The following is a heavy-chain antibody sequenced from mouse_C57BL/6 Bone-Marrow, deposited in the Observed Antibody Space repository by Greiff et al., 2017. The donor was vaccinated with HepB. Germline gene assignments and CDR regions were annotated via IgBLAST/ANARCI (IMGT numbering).Heavy chain of an antibody. CDR2: IHPNSGST. J-gene: IGHJ3*01. Sequence: QVQLQQSGAELVKPGASVKLSCKASGYTFTSYWMHWVKQRPGQGLEWIGMIHPNSGSTNYNEKFKSKATLTVDKSSSTAYMQLSSLTSEDSAVYYCATIYYDYSWFAYWGQGTLVTVSA. CDR1: GYTFTSYW. CDR3: ATIYYDYSWFAY. V-gene: IGHV1-64*01. D-gene: IGHD2-4*01.